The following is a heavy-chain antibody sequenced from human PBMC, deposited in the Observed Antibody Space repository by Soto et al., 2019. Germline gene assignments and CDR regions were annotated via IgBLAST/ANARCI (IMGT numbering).Heavy chain of an antibody. CDR1: GFTFSSYA. CDR2: ISGSGGST. CDR3: AKEAEKYYSSWDPSGFGY. V-gene: IGHV3-23*01. J-gene: IGHJ4*02. D-gene: IGHD6-13*01. Sequence: GGSLRLSCAASGFTFSSYAMSWVRQAPGKGLEWVSAISGSGGSTYYADSVKGRFTISRDNAKNTLYLQMNSLRAEDKAVYYCAKEAEKYYSSWDPSGFGYWGQGTLVTVSS.